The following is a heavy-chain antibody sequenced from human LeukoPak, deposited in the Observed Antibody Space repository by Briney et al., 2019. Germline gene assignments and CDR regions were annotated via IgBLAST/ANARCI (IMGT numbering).Heavy chain of an antibody. D-gene: IGHD3-22*01. V-gene: IGHV3-21*01. CDR1: GLTFNNYS. Sequence: GGSLRLSCVASGLTFNNYSMSCVRHAPGEGLEWVSSICSRSTYIYYADSLKGRYTISRDNAKNSLYLQMNTLRGEDTAVYYCARGAERSGYDYWGQGALVTVAS. CDR2: ICSRSTYI. CDR3: ARGAERSGYDY. J-gene: IGHJ4*02.